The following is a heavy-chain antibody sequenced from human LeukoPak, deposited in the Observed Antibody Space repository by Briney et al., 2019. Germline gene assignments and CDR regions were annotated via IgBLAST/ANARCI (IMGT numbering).Heavy chain of an antibody. CDR3: ARHLGFCSSTGCNSWFDP. Sequence: SDTLSLTCTVSGGSISSYYWSWIRQPPGKGLEWIGYIYFSGNTNYNPSLKSRVTISVDTSKNQFSLKLSSVTAADTAVYYCARHLGFCSSTGCNSWFDPWGQGTLVTVSS. CDR2: IYFSGNT. D-gene: IGHD2-2*02. V-gene: IGHV4-59*08. J-gene: IGHJ5*02. CDR1: GGSISSYY.